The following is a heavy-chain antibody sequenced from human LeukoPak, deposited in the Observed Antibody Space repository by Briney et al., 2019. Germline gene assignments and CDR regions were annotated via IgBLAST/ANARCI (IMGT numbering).Heavy chain of an antibody. Sequence: PSGTLSLTCAVSGDSISSPKWWSWVRQPPGQGLEWIGEVYHSGSANYNPSVKSRVTISVDKSKNQFSLRLTSATAADTAVYYCARDLRGIVAPPRWGQGTPVSVSS. J-gene: IGHJ4*02. CDR2: VYHSGSA. V-gene: IGHV4-4*02. CDR3: ARDLRGIVAPPR. CDR1: GDSISSPKW. D-gene: IGHD2-15*01.